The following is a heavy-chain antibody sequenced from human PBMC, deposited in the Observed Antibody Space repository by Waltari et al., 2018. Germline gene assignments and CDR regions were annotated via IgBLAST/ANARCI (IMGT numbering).Heavy chain of an antibody. Sequence: EVQLLESGGGLVQPGGSLRLSCAASGFTFSSYAMSWVRQAPGKGRGWVSVIYSGGSTYYADSVKGRFTISRDNSKNTLYLQMTSLRAEDTAVYYCAKDGGYFDLWGRGTLVTVSS. V-gene: IGHV3-23*03. CDR3: AKDGGYFDL. CDR1: GFTFSSYA. CDR2: IYSGGST. J-gene: IGHJ2*01. D-gene: IGHD3-16*01.